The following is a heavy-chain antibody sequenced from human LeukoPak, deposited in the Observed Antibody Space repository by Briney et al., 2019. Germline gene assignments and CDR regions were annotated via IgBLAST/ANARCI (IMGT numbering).Heavy chain of an antibody. CDR2: ISYDGSNK. CDR1: GVTFSSYA. V-gene: IGHV3-30*04. J-gene: IGHJ3*02. Sequence: PARSLRLSCAASGVTFSSYAMHWVRQAPGKGLEWVAVISYDGSNKYYADSVKGRFTISRDNSKNTLYLQMNSLRAEDTAVYYCASSSSWSGDAFDIWGQGTMVTVSS. CDR3: ASSSSWSGDAFDI. D-gene: IGHD6-13*01.